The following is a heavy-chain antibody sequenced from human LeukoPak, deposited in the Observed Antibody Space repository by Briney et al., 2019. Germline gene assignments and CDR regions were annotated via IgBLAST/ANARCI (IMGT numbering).Heavy chain of an antibody. J-gene: IGHJ5*02. CDR2: VSGGDGIT. CDR3: ASSNYYGSGSYLT. V-gene: IGHV3-23*01. D-gene: IGHD3-10*01. Sequence: QPGGSLRLSCAASGFAFSSYAMSWVRQAPGKGLEWVSTVSGGDGITYYADSVKGRFTISRDISKSAVYMQMNSLRAEDTAVYYCASSNYYGSGSYLTWGQGTLVTVSS. CDR1: GFAFSSYA.